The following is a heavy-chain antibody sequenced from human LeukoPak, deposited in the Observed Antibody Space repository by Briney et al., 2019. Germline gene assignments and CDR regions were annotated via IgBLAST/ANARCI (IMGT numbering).Heavy chain of an antibody. CDR3: ARDIYYYDSSAYYYFDY. J-gene: IGHJ4*02. Sequence: ASVKVSCKASGYTFSSFGISWVRQAPGQGLEWTGWISAYNGNTKYAQKLQGRVTMTTDTSTSTAYMELRSLRSDDTAIYYCARDIYYYDSSAYYYFDYWGQGTLVTVSS. CDR1: GYTFSSFG. V-gene: IGHV1-18*01. D-gene: IGHD3-22*01. CDR2: ISAYNGNT.